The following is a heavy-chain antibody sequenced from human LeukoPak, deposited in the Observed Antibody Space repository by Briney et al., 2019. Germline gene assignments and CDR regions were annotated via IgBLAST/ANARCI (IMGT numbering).Heavy chain of an antibody. Sequence: SETLSLTCAVYGGSFSGYYWSWIRQPPGKGLEWIGEINHSGSTNYNPSLKSRVTISVDTSKNQFSLKLSSVTAADTAVYYCARADALYYDFWSGYPTANWIDPWDQGTLVTVSS. D-gene: IGHD3-3*01. CDR2: INHSGST. CDR3: ARADALYYDFWSGYPTANWIDP. CDR1: GGSFSGYY. J-gene: IGHJ5*02. V-gene: IGHV4-34*01.